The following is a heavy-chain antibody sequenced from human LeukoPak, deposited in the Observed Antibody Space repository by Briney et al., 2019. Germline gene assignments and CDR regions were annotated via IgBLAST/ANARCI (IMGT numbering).Heavy chain of an antibody. CDR3: ARGPRLTYYYDSSGYYLDY. Sequence: SVKVSCKASGGTFSSYGISWVRQAPGQGLEWMGRIILIFGTANYAQKFQGRVTITADKSTSTAYMELSSLRSEDTAVYYCARGPRLTYYYDSSGYYLDYWGQGTLVTVSS. CDR1: GGTFSSYG. D-gene: IGHD3-22*01. V-gene: IGHV1-69*06. J-gene: IGHJ4*02. CDR2: IILIFGTA.